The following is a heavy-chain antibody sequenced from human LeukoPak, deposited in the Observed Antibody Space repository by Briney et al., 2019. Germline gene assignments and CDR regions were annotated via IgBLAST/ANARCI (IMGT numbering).Heavy chain of an antibody. V-gene: IGHV3-30*04. CDR3: ARDRPEILFMDAFDI. J-gene: IGHJ3*02. Sequence: QTGGSLRLSCAASGFTFSSYAMHWVRQAPGKGLEWVAVISYDGSNKYYADSVKGRFIISRDNSKNTLYLQMNSLRPEDTAVYYCARDRPEILFMDAFDIWGQGTMVTVSS. CDR1: GFTFSSYA. CDR2: ISYDGSNK. D-gene: IGHD1-14*01.